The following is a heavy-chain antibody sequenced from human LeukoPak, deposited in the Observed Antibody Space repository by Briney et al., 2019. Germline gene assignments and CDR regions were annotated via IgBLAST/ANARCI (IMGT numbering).Heavy chain of an antibody. CDR2: IYYSGST. Sequence: PSETLSLTCTVSGGSISSSSYYWGWIRQPPGKGLEWIGSIYYSGSTYYDPSLKSRVTISVDTSKNQFSLKLSSVTAADTAVYYCARQGCSSTSCYIRMMSSRWFDPWGQGTLVTVSS. CDR3: ARQGCSSTSCYIRMMSSRWFDP. D-gene: IGHD2-2*02. J-gene: IGHJ5*02. V-gene: IGHV4-39*01. CDR1: GGSISSSSYY.